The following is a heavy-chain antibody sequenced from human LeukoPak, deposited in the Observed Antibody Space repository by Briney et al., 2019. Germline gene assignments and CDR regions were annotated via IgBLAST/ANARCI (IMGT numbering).Heavy chain of an antibody. CDR1: RYTFTSYD. V-gene: IGHV1-69*13. CDR3: AREGPQSGELNY. CDR2: VGPIFGTA. Sequence: SVKVSCKASRYTFTSYDINWVRQATGQGLEWMGGVGPIFGTANYAQKFQGRVTITADESTSTAYMELSSLRSEDTAVYYCAREGPQSGELNYWGQGTLVTVSS. J-gene: IGHJ4*02. D-gene: IGHD3-10*01.